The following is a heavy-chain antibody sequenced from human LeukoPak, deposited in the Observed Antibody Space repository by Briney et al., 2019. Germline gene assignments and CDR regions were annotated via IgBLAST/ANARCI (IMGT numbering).Heavy chain of an antibody. V-gene: IGHV3-23*01. Sequence: GGSLRLSCAASGFTFSSYAMSWVRQAPGKGLEWVSAISGSGGSTYYADSVKGRFAISRDNSKNSLYLQMNSLRPEDTAVYYCAKGTSWLSPYFYMDVWGKGTTVTVSS. CDR2: ISGSGGST. CDR1: GFTFSSYA. J-gene: IGHJ6*03. D-gene: IGHD2-2*01. CDR3: AKGTSWLSPYFYMDV.